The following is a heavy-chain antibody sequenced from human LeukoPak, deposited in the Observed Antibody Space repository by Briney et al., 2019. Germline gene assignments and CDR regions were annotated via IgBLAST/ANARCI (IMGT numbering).Heavy chain of an antibody. V-gene: IGHV5-51*01. CDR3: ERLGQPYYFDS. J-gene: IGHJ4*02. CDR1: GYSFTSYW. Sequence: GESLKISWKGSGYSFTSYWIGWGRQMPGKGLEWMGIIYPGDSDTRYSPSFQGQVTISADKSIRTAYLQWSSLKASDTAMYYCERLGQPYYFDSWGQGTLVTVSS. CDR2: IYPGDSDT.